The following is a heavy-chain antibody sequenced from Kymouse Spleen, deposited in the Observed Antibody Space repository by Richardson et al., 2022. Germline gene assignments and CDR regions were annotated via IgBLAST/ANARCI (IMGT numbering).Heavy chain of an antibody. J-gene: IGHJ3*02. CDR3: TTGLVVRGVIGAFDI. D-gene: IGHD3-10*01. CDR2: IKSKTDGGTT. CDR1: GFTFSNAW. V-gene: IGHV3-15*01. Sequence: EVQLVESGGGLVKPGGSLRLSCAASGFTFSNAWMSWVRQAPGKGLEWVGRIKSKTDGGTTDYAAPVKGRFTISRDDSKNTLYLQMNSLKTEDTAVYYCTTGLVVRGVIGAFDIWGQGTMVTVSS.